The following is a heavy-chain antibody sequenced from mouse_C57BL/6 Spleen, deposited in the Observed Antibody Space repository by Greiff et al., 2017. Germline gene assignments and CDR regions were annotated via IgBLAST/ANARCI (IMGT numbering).Heavy chain of an antibody. Sequence: LVKPGASVKLSCKASGYTFTEYTIHWVKQRSGQGLEWIGWFYPGSGSIKYNEKFKDKATLTADKSSSTVYMELSRLTSEDSAVYFCARHEGGYDYDGGWFAYWGQGTVVTVSA. CDR3: ARHEGGYDYDGGWFAY. V-gene: IGHV1-62-2*01. CDR1: GYTFTEYT. J-gene: IGHJ3*01. D-gene: IGHD2-4*01. CDR2: FYPGSGSI.